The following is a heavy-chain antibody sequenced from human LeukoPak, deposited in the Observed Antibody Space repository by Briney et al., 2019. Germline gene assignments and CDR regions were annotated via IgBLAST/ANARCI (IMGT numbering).Heavy chain of an antibody. CDR2: IYYSGST. CDR1: GGSISSGRYY. J-gene: IGHJ5*02. CDR3: ARRGLNCGGHCYFAH. D-gene: IGHD2-21*02. Sequence: SETLSLTCTVSGGSISSGRYYWGWIRQPPGKGLEWIGTIYYSGSTYYNPSLKSRVTISVDTSKNQFSLKLSSVTAADTAVYYCARRGLNCGGHCYFAHWGQGTLVSASS. V-gene: IGHV4-39*01.